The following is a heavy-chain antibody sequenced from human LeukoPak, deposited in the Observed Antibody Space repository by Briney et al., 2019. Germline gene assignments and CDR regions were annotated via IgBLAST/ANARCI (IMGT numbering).Heavy chain of an antibody. V-gene: IGHV1-58*02. CDR3: TADPYYDASGPPRWFDP. D-gene: IGHD3-22*01. CDR1: GFTFTRSA. Sequence: SVKVSCKASGFTFTRSAMQWVRQARGQRLEWIGWIVVGSGDTNYAQKFLERVTITRDMSTSTAYMELSSLRSEDTAAYYCTADPYYDASGPPRWFDPWGQGTLVTVSS. CDR2: IVVGSGDT. J-gene: IGHJ5*02.